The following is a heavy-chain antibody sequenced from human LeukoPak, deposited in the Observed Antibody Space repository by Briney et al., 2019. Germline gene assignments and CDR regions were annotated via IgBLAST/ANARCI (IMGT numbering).Heavy chain of an antibody. D-gene: IGHD6-13*01. V-gene: IGHV1-2*02. Sequence: GASVKVSCKASGYTFTGYYMHWVRQAPGQGLEWMGLINPNSGGTNYARKFQGRVTMTRDTSISTAYMELSRLRSDDTAVYYCARAFPRIAVAGTSLWFDPWGQGTLVTVSS. CDR1: GYTFTGYY. J-gene: IGHJ5*02. CDR3: ARAFPRIAVAGTSLWFDP. CDR2: INPNSGGT.